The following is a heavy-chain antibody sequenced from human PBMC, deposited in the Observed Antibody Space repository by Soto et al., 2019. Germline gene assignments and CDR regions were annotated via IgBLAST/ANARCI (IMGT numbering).Heavy chain of an antibody. D-gene: IGHD6-13*01. V-gene: IGHV4-34*01. CDR2: IKHRGST. CDR1: GGSFSGYY. J-gene: IGHJ4*02. CDR3: AVLYGSRGPFDY. Sequence: QVQLQQWGAGLLKPSATLSLTCAVYGGSFSGYYWRWIRQPPGKGLEWIGEIKHRGSTNYNPSLTSRVTISVDTSKNQFSLKLSSVTSAETAVYYCAVLYGSRGPFDYCGQGALGTVSS.